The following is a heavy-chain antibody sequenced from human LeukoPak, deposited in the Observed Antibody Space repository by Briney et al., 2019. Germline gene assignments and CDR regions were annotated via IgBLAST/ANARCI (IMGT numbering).Heavy chain of an antibody. D-gene: IGHD3-10*01. CDR1: GYTFTSYD. Sequence: ASVKVSCKASGYTFTSYDMHWVRQAPGRGLEWMGWINPNSGGTNYAQKFQGRVTMTRDTSISTAYMELSRLRSDDTAVYYCARALWFGEFGFDPWGQGTLVTVSS. J-gene: IGHJ5*02. V-gene: IGHV1-2*02. CDR3: ARALWFGEFGFDP. CDR2: INPNSGGT.